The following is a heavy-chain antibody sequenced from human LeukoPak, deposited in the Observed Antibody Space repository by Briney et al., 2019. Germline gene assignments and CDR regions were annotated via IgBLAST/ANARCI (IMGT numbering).Heavy chain of an antibody. Sequence: GESLKISCQASGSSFTTYWIGWVRQLPGKGLEWMGIIFPADSDTRYSPSFQGQVTVSADKSITTAYLQWSSLKASDTAMYYCARWVTADRGKKDAFDVWGQGTMVTVSS. CDR1: GSSFTTYW. D-gene: IGHD2-21*02. CDR3: ARWVTADRGKKDAFDV. CDR2: IFPADSDT. V-gene: IGHV5-51*01. J-gene: IGHJ3*01.